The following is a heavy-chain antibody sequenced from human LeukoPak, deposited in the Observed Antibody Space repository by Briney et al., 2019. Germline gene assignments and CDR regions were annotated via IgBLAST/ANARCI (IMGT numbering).Heavy chain of an antibody. J-gene: IGHJ6*03. D-gene: IGHD2-2*01. CDR2: INHSGST. V-gene: IGHV4-34*01. CDR1: GGSFSGYY. Sequence: SETLSLTCAVYGGSFSGYYWSWIRQPPGKGLEWIGEINHSGSTNYNPSLKSRVTISVDTSKNQFSLKLSSVTAADTAVYYCARNGRVVPAATYYYYYTDVWGKGTTVTVSS. CDR3: ARNGRVVPAATYYYYYTDV.